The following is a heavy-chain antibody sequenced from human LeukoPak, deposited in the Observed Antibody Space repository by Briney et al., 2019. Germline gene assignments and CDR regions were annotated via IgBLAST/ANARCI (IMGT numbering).Heavy chain of an antibody. J-gene: IGHJ4*02. CDR3: AIPPGIAAAGDY. V-gene: IGHV3-30*03. CDR2: ISYDGSNK. CDR1: GFTFSSYG. Sequence: PGGSLRLSCAASGFTFSSYGMHWVRQAPGKGLEWVAVISYDGSNKYYADSVKGRFTISRDNSKNTLYLQMNSLRAEDTAVYYCAIPPGIAAAGDYWGQGTLVTVSS. D-gene: IGHD6-13*01.